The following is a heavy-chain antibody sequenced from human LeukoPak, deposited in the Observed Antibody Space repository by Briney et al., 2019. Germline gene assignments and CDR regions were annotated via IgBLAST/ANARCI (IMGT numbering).Heavy chain of an antibody. CDR3: VSSRTSSPTGFDP. CDR2: ISNGGSI. V-gene: IGHV4-31*03. D-gene: IGHD2-2*01. J-gene: IGHJ5*02. Sequence: SETLSLTCTVSGGSISSDGYYWSWIRQHPGKGLEWIGIISNGGSIYYNPSLKSRVTISIDTSKKQFSLKRSLMTAADTAEYYCVSSRTSSPTGFDPWGQGTLVTVSS. CDR1: GGSISSDGYY.